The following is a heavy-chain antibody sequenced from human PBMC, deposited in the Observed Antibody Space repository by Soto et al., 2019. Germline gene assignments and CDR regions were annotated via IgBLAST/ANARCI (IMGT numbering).Heavy chain of an antibody. CDR3: ARDHSSTXFGVVITSKAYYDYGMDV. Sequence: ASVKVSFKASGYTLTCPVISWVRQAPGQGVEGMGWISAYNGNTNYAQKLQGRVTITTDTSTNTAYMELRSLRSDDTAVYYCARDHSSTXFGVVITSKAYYDYGMDVWGQGPTAPAS. CDR2: ISAYNGNT. J-gene: IGHJ6*02. CDR1: GYTLTCPV. D-gene: IGHD3-3*01. V-gene: IGHV1-18*04.